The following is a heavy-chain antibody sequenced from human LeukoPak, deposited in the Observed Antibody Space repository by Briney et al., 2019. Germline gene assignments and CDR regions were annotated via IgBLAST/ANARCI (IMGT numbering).Heavy chain of an antibody. CDR2: IYTSGST. CDR3: ARATGYFDY. CDR1: GGSISSGSYY. V-gene: IGHV4-61*02. Sequence: SETLSLTCTVSGGSISSGSYYWRWIPQPAGKGLEWIGRIYTSGSTNYNPSLKSRVPISVDTYKTQFSLKLSSMTAADRAVFPCARATGYFDYWGQGTLVTVSS. J-gene: IGHJ4*02.